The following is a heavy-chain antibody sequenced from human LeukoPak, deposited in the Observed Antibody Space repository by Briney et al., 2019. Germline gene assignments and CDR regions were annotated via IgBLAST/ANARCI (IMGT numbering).Heavy chain of an antibody. V-gene: IGHV1-58*02. J-gene: IGHJ3*01. CDR2: LDVGSGKT. Sequence: SVKVSCKASGFTFTSYSMQWVRQARGQGLEWIGWLDVGSGKTNYPQKFQERVTITRDMSTTTAYMELSSLRSEDTAMYYCAADRDYYGAGGDAFDLWGQGTMVTVSS. D-gene: IGHD3-10*01. CDR3: AADRDYYGAGGDAFDL. CDR1: GFTFTSYS.